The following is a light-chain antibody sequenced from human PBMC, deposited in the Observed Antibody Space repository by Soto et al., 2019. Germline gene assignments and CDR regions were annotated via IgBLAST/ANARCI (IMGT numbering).Light chain of an antibody. Sequence: QLVLTQPPSASASLGASVTLTCTLSSGYTKYKVDWYQQRPGKGPRFVMRVGTGGIVGSKGDGIPDRFSVLGSGLNRYLTIKNIQEEDESDYHCGADHGSGSNFVVVFGGGTKVTVL. CDR1: SGYTKYK. CDR3: GADHGSGSNFVVV. CDR2: VGTGGIVG. V-gene: IGLV9-49*01. J-gene: IGLJ2*01.